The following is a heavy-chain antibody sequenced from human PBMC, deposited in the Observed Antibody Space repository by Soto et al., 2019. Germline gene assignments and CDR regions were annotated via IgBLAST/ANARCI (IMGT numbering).Heavy chain of an antibody. J-gene: IGHJ4*02. Sequence: GGSLRLSCAASGFTFSSYAMHWVRQAPGKGLEWVAVISFGGDNKYYADSVKGRFTISRDNFKNTLYLQMNNLRAEDTAVYYCAILSNWGQGTLVTVSS. CDR3: AILSN. CDR1: GFTFSSYA. D-gene: IGHD6-6*01. V-gene: IGHV3-30*14. CDR2: ISFGGDNK.